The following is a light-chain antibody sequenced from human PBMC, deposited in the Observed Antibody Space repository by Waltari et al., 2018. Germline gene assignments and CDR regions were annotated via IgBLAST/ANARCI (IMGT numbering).Light chain of an antibody. CDR1: QSVSGS. V-gene: IGKV3-15*01. CDR2: GAS. CDR3: QQYQNWPQT. Sequence: EIVFTQSPATLSVSPGERATLSCRASQSVSGSLAWYQQKPGQAPRLLIYGASTRATGIPARFSGSGSGATYTLTISSLQSEDSAVYYCQQYQNWPQTFGQGTKLQIK. J-gene: IGKJ2*01.